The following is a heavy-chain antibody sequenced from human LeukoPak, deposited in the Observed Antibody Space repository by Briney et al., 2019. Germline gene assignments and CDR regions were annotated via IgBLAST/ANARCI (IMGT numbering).Heavy chain of an antibody. J-gene: IGHJ6*02. CDR3: ARGSYYYDSSGYYDPYYYYGMDV. V-gene: IGHV4-31*03. Sequence: SETLSLTCTVSGGSISSGGYYWSWIRQHPGKGLEWIGYIYYSGSTYYNPSLKSRVTISVDTSKNQFSLKLSSVTAADTAVYYCARGSYYYDSSGYYDPYYYYGMDVWGQGTTVTVSS. D-gene: IGHD3-22*01. CDR2: IYYSGST. CDR1: GGSISSGGYY.